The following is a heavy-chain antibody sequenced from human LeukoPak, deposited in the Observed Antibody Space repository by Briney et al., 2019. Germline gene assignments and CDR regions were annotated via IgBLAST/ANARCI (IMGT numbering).Heavy chain of an antibody. J-gene: IGHJ2*01. Sequence: SQTLSLTCAISGDSVSSNGAGWNWIRQSPSRGLEWLGRTYGRAKWYNAYAVSVKRRITITPDTSKIQFSLRLNSVTPEDAAVYYCARGKWELLSHYWCFDLWGRGTLVTVSS. D-gene: IGHD1-26*01. CDR1: GDSVSSNGAG. V-gene: IGHV6-1*01. CDR2: TYGRAKWYN. CDR3: ARGKWELLSHYWCFDL.